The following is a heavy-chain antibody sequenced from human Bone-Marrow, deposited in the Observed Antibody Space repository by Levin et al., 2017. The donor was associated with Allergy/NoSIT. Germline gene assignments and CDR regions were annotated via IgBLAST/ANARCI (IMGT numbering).Heavy chain of an antibody. CDR3: ARMERDSSGRGAFDI. Sequence: ASVKVSCKASGGTFSSYAISWVRQAPGQGLEWMGGIIPIFGTANYAQKFQGRVTITADKSTSTAYMELSSLRSEDTAVYYCARMERDSSGRGAFDIWGQGTMVTVSS. CDR2: IIPIFGTA. J-gene: IGHJ3*02. V-gene: IGHV1-69*06. CDR1: GGTFSSYA. D-gene: IGHD6-19*01.